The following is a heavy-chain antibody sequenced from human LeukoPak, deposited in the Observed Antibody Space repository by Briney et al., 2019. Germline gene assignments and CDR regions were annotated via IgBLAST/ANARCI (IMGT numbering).Heavy chain of an antibody. V-gene: IGHV4-34*01. J-gene: IGHJ4*02. D-gene: IGHD3-22*01. CDR3: ARGREDYYDSSGYYDGYY. Sequence: PSETLSLTCAVYGGSFSGYYWSWIRQPPGKGLEWIGEINHSGSTNYNPSLKSRVTISVDTSKNQFSLKLSSVTAADTAVYYCARGREDYYDSSGYYDGYYWGQGTLVTVSS. CDR1: GGSFSGYY. CDR2: INHSGST.